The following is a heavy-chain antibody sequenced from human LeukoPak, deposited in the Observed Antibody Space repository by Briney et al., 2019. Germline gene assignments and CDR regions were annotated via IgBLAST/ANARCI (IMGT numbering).Heavy chain of an antibody. D-gene: IGHD6-13*01. CDR1: GGSISSSSYY. V-gene: IGHV4-39*01. Sequence: KALETLSLTCTVSGGSISSSSYYWGWIRQPPGKGLEWIGSIYYSGSTNYNPSLKSRVTISVDTSKNQFSLKLSSVTAADTAVYYCARHIAAAGDWFDPWGQGTLVTVSS. CDR3: ARHIAAAGDWFDP. J-gene: IGHJ5*02. CDR2: IYYSGST.